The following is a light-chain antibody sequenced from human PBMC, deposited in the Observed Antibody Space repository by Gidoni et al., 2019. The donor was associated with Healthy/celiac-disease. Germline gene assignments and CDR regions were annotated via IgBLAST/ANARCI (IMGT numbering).Light chain of an antibody. CDR1: QSVSSSY. CDR2: GAS. Sequence: EIVLTQSPGTLSLSPGERATLSCRASQSVSSSYLAWYQQKPGQAPRLLIYGASSRATGIPDRFSGRWSVTDFTITISRLEPEDFAVYYCQQYGSSYTFXQXTKLEIK. V-gene: IGKV3-20*01. CDR3: QQYGSSYT. J-gene: IGKJ2*01.